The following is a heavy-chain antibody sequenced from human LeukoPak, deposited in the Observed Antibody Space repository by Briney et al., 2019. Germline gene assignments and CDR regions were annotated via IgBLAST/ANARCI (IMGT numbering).Heavy chain of an antibody. J-gene: IGHJ6*03. CDR3: AKGLRTGVGPYMGYHYYMDV. CDR1: GFTFSSYA. V-gene: IGHV3-23*01. Sequence: PGGSLRLSCAASGFTFSSYAMSWVRQAPGKGLEWVSAIGGSGGSTYYADSVKGRFTISRDNSYNTVSLQMNSLRDEDTGVYYCAKGLRTGVGPYMGYHYYMDVWGKGATVTVSS. CDR2: IGGSGGST. D-gene: IGHD3-16*01.